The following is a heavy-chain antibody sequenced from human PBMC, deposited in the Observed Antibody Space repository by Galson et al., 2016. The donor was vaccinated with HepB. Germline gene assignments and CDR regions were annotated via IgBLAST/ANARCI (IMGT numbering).Heavy chain of an antibody. D-gene: IGHD3-16*01. V-gene: IGHV3-23*01. J-gene: IGHJ4*02. CDR1: GFSFSNHG. CDR2: ITRTRAAT. Sequence: SLRLSCAGSGFSFSNHGWSWVGQPPGRGLDWFSVITRTRAATHYADFVKGRFTISGDNSMNTVYWYMSDLSAGDTAVYYCGKNGGFDYWAREPGSPSPQ. CDR3: GKNGGFDY.